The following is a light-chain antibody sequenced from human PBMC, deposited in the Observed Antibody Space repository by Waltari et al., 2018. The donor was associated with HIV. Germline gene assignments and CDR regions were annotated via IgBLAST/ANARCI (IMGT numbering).Light chain of an antibody. CDR3: QQYGSGYT. V-gene: IGKV3-20*01. CDR1: QNINNNH. J-gene: IGKJ2*01. CDR2: DTS. Sequence: IVFTQSPGTVSLSPGGRATLSCRASQNINNNHLAWYHQKFGQAPRLLIYDTSNRAPGIPDTVRGSGLGTDFTLTISRVEPEDYGVYYCQQYGSGYTFGQGTKLDI.